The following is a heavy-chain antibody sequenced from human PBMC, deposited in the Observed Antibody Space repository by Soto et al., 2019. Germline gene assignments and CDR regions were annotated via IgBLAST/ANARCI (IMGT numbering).Heavy chain of an antibody. CDR1: GFSLSTSGVG. CDR2: IYWNGDK. D-gene: IGHD2-2*01. CDR3: AHSVASPGYCSSTSCLNWFDP. J-gene: IGHJ5*02. Sequence: QITLKESGPTLVKPTQTLTLTCTFSGFSLSTSGVGVGWIRQPPGKALEWLALIYWNGDKRYSPSLKSRLTITKDTSKNQVVLTMTNMDPVDTATYYCAHSVASPGYCSSTSCLNWFDPWGQGTLVTVSS. V-gene: IGHV2-5*01.